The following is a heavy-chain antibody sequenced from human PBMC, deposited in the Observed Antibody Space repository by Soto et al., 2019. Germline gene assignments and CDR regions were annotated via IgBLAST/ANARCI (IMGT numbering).Heavy chain of an antibody. Sequence: QVQLVESGGGVVQPGRSLRLSCAASGFTFSSYGMHWVRQAPGKGLEWVAVIWYDGSNKYYADSVKGRFTISRDNSKNTLYLQMTSMRAEDTAVYYGAKQVVFTYYYYGMEVWGQGTPVNGSS. V-gene: IGHV3-33*06. CDR3: AKQVVFTYYYYGMEV. D-gene: IGHD3-22*01. CDR1: GFTFSSYG. J-gene: IGHJ6*02. CDR2: IWYDGSNK.